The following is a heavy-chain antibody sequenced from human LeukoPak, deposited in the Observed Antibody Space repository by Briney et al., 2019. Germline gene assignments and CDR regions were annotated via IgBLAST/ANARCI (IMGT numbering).Heavy chain of an antibody. V-gene: IGHV4-59*01. D-gene: IGHD6-13*01. CDR2: IYYSGST. Sequence: SETLSLTCTVPGGSISSYYWSWIRQPPGKGLEWIGYIYYSGSTNYNPSLKSRVTISVKTSKNQFSLKLSSVTAADTAVYYCARGYSSSWYFNWFDPWGQGTLVTVSS. CDR3: ARGYSSSWYFNWFDP. J-gene: IGHJ5*02. CDR1: GGSISSYY.